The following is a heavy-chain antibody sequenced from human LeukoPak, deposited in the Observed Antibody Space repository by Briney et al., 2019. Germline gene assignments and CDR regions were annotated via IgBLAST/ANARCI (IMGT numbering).Heavy chain of an antibody. J-gene: IGHJ4*02. CDR2: ISGSGGST. V-gene: IGHV3-23*01. CDR3: ARGGDGYNSDLDY. Sequence: GGSLRLSCAASGFTFSSYGMSWVRQAPGKGLEWVSAISGSGGSTYYADSVKGRFTISRDNAENSLYLQMNSLRAEDTAMYYCARGGDGYNSDLDYWGQGTLVTVSS. CDR1: GFTFSSYG. D-gene: IGHD5-24*01.